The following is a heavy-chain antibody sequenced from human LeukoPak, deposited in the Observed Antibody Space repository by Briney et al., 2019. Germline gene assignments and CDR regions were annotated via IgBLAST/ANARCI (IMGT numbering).Heavy chain of an antibody. D-gene: IGHD3-10*01. J-gene: IGHJ3*02. CDR3: ARGSELQFHDAFDI. V-gene: IGHV1-24*01. Sequence: ASVKVSCKVSGYTLTELPMHWVRQAPGKGLEWMGGFDPEDGETIYAQKFQGRVTMTRDTSTSTVYMELSSLRSEDTAVYYCARGSELQFHDAFDIWGQGTMVTVSS. CDR2: FDPEDGET. CDR1: GYTLTELP.